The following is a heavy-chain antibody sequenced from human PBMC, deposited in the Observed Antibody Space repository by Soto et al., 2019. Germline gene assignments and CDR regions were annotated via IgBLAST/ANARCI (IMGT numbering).Heavy chain of an antibody. CDR2: IDPSGGTT. CDR3: ARNNKSGLDY. J-gene: IGHJ4*02. D-gene: IGHD5-12*01. CDR1: GYTFISYY. V-gene: IGHV1-46*01. Sequence: QMQMVQSGAEVKRPGASVKLSCRSSGYTFISYYIHWVRQAPGQGLEWMGMIDPSGGTTSYAQKFQGRVTMTRDTSTSTVYMEVSSLRSEDTAVFYCARNNKSGLDYWGQGTLVTVSS.